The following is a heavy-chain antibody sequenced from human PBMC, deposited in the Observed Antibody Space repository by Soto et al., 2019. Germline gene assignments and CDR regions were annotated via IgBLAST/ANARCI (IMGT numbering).Heavy chain of an antibody. Sequence: SETLSLTCTVSGGSISSGGYYWSWIRQHPGKGLEWIGYIYYSGSTYYNPSLKSRVTISVDTSKNQFSLKLSSVTAADTAVYYCAVTVTKYYYYGMDVWGQGTTVTVSS. V-gene: IGHV4-31*03. J-gene: IGHJ6*02. CDR1: GGSISSGGYY. CDR2: IYYSGST. D-gene: IGHD4-4*01. CDR3: AVTVTKYYYYGMDV.